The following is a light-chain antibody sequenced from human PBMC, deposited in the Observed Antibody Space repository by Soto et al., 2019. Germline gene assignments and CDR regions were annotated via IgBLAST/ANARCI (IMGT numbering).Light chain of an antibody. CDR1: SSNIGGNS. Sequence: QSVLPLPPSVSAAPGQRVTISCSGSSSNIGGNSVSWYQQLPGTAPKLLIYVVRGRPSGVSGVSDRFSGSKSGNTASLTISGLQAEDEADYYCSSFTTSSTYVLGPGKKVTVL. CDR3: SSFTTSSTYV. J-gene: IGLJ1*01. CDR2: VVR. V-gene: IGLV1-51*01.